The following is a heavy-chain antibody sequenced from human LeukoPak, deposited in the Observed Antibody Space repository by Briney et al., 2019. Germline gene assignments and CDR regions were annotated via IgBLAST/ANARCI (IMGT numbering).Heavy chain of an antibody. V-gene: IGHV3-53*01. CDR2: MYSGGST. Sequence: GGSLRLSCAASGCTVSSNYMSWGRQAPGPGEGGVSVMYSGGSTYYADSVNGRFTISRDNSKNTLYLQMNSLRAEDTAVYYCASGSGSYRTPYYYMDVWGTGTTVTVSS. D-gene: IGHD3-10*01. CDR1: GCTVSSNY. J-gene: IGHJ6*03. CDR3: ASGSGSYRTPYYYMDV.